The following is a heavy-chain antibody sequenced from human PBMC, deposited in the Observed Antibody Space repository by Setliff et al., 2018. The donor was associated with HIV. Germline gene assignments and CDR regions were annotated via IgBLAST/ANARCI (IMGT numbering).Heavy chain of an antibody. CDR1: GFSFSSYA. J-gene: IGHJ4*02. Sequence: LGGSLRLSCVGAGFSFSSYAMTWVRQASGGGLEWVSIIYSDGSTTYYADSVRGRFLISRDDSKNTVFLHMNSLRVGDTAVYYCARFRSGYFLYWGQGTLVTVSS. D-gene: IGHD3-3*01. CDR2: IYSDGSTT. CDR3: ARFRSGYFLY. V-gene: IGHV3-23*03.